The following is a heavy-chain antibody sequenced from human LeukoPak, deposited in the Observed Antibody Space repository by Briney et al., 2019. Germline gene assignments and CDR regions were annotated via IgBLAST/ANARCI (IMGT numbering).Heavy chain of an antibody. CDR3: AKCINFLIAAAGTSDY. CDR2: ISGSGVST. CDR1: GFTFSNYA. V-gene: IGHV3-23*01. Sequence: PGGSLRLSYAPSGFTFSNYAMSWVRQAPGKGLEWVSAISGSGVSTYYADSVKGRFTISRDNSKNTLYLQMNSLRAEDTAVYYCAKCINFLIAAAGTSDYWGQGTLVTVSS. J-gene: IGHJ4*02. D-gene: IGHD6-13*01.